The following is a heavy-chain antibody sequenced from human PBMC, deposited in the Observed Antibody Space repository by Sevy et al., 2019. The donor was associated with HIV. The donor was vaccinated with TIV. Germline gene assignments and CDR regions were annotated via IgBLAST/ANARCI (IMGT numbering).Heavy chain of an antibody. CDR3: ARQGEQQLVRLYFQH. CDR1: GGAISSSSYY. D-gene: IGHD6-13*01. Sequence: SETLSLTCTVSGGAISSSSYYWGWIRQPPGKGLEWIGSLYYSGSTSYNPSLKSRVTISVDTSKNQFSLKLSSVTAADTAVSYCARQGEQQLVRLYFQHWGQGTLVTVSS. V-gene: IGHV4-39*01. CDR2: LYYSGST. J-gene: IGHJ1*01.